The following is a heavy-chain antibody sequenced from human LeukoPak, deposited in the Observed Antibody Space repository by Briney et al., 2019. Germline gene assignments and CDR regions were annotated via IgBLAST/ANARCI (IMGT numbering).Heavy chain of an antibody. CDR3: AREMNYDDYRTSDY. J-gene: IGHJ4*02. Sequence: VASVTVSCKSSGYTFTGYYMHWVRQAPGQGFEWMGRIDSNSGGTNYAQNFQGRVTMTRDTSISTVYMELISLRSDDTAVYYCAREMNYDDYRTSDYWGQGTLVTVSS. CDR1: GYTFTGYY. V-gene: IGHV1-2*02. CDR2: IDSNSGGT. D-gene: IGHD4-17*01.